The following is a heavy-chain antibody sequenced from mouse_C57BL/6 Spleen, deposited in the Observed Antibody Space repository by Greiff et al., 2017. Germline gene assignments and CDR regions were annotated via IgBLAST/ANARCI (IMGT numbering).Heavy chain of an antibody. V-gene: IGHV1-55*01. CDR2: LYPGSGST. CDR3: ARINYDYAMDY. J-gene: IGHJ2*01. CDR1: GYTFTSYW. Sequence: QVQLKQSGAELVKPGASVKMSCKASGYTFTSYWITWVKQRPGQGLEWIGDLYPGSGSTNYNEKFKSKATLTVDTSSSTAYSQLSSLTSEDSAVYYCARINYDYAMDYWGQGTTLTVSS. D-gene: IGHD1-2*01.